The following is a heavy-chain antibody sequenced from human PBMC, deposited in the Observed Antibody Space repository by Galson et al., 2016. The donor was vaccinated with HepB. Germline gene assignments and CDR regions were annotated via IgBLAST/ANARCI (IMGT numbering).Heavy chain of an antibody. CDR2: IDPSDSYT. Sequence: QSGAEVKKPGESLRISCKGRGYSFTSHWINWVRQMPGKGLEWMGRIDPSDSYTSYSPSFQGHVTISADESISTAYLQWSSLKASDTPMYYCARSIQLWPDYWGQGSLVTVSS. V-gene: IGHV5-10-1*01. CDR1: GYSFTSHW. J-gene: IGHJ4*02. D-gene: IGHD5-18*01. CDR3: ARSIQLWPDY.